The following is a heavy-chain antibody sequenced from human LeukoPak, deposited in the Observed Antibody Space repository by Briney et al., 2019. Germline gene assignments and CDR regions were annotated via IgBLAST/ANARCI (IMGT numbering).Heavy chain of an antibody. Sequence: SETLSNTCAVYGETFSGFYWSWIRQPPGKGLEWIGEINYSGSTNYNPSLKSRVTISVDTSKNQFSLNLNSVTAADTAVYYCARISTVTHQFDYWGQGMLVTVSS. CDR1: GETFSGFY. J-gene: IGHJ4*02. V-gene: IGHV4-34*01. CDR3: ARISTVTHQFDY. CDR2: INYSGST. D-gene: IGHD4-17*01.